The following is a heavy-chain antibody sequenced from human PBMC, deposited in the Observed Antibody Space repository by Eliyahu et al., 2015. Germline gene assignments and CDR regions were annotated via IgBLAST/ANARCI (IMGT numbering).Heavy chain of an antibody. Sequence: LEWMGGIIPIFGKANYAQSFQGRVTITADESTSTAYMELSSLRSEDTAVYYCARGPETQTGFYYNYWGQGTLVTVSS. V-gene: IGHV1-69*01. CDR2: IIPIFGKA. CDR3: ARGPETQTGFYYNY. D-gene: IGHD3-22*01. J-gene: IGHJ4*02.